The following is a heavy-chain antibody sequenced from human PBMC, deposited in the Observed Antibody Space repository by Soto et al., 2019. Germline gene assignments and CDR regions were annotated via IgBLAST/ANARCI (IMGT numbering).Heavy chain of an antibody. J-gene: IGHJ6*02. CDR3: ASVPPAAGHEDYYYYGMDV. V-gene: IGHV4-61*08. D-gene: IGHD6-13*01. Sequence: ASETLSLTCTVSGGSISSGGYYWSWIRQHPGKGLEWIGYIYYSGSTYYNPSLKSRVTISVDTSKNQFSLKLSSVTAADTAVYYCASVPPAAGHEDYYYYGMDVWGQGTTVTVSS. CDR2: IYYSGST. CDR1: GGSISSGGYY.